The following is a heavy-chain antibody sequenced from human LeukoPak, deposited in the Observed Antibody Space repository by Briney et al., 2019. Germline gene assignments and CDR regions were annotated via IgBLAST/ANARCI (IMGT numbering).Heavy chain of an antibody. J-gene: IGHJ4*02. D-gene: IGHD6-13*01. CDR2: IYYSGST. CDR1: GGSISSYY. CDR3: AGLSYSSSVDY. Sequence: SETLSLTCTVSGGSISSYYWSWIRQPPGKGLEWIGYIYYSGSTNYNPSLKSRVTISMDTSKNQFSLKLSSVTAADTAVYYCAGLSYSSSVDYWGQGTLVTVSS. V-gene: IGHV4-59*01.